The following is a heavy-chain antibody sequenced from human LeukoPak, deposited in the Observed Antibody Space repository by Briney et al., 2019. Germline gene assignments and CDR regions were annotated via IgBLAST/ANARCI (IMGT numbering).Heavy chain of an antibody. CDR1: GFTVSSNY. CDR2: IYSGGST. Sequence: GGSLRLSCAASGFTVSSNYMSWVRQAPGKGLERVSVIYSGGSTYYADSVKGRFTISRDNSKNTLYLQMNSLRAEDTAVYYCSVKYYDSSGYHDYWGQGTLVTVSS. D-gene: IGHD3-22*01. J-gene: IGHJ4*02. CDR3: SVKYYDSSGYHDY. V-gene: IGHV3-53*01.